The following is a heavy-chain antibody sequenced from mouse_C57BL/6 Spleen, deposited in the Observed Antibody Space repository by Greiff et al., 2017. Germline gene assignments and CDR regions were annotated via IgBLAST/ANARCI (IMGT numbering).Heavy chain of an antibody. CDR2: ISSGGSYT. CDR3: ASPRSYYGSSYEFAY. V-gene: IGHV5-6*01. J-gene: IGHJ3*01. D-gene: IGHD1-1*01. Sequence: EVMLVESGGDLVKPGGSLKLSCAASGFTFSSYGMSWVRQTPDQRLEWVATISSGGSYTYYPDSVKGRFTITRDKAKNTLYLQMSSLESGDTAMDYCASPRSYYGSSYEFAYWGQGTLVTVSA. CDR1: GFTFSSYG.